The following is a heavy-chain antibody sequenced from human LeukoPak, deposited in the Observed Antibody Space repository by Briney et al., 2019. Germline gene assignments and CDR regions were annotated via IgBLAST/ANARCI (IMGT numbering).Heavy chain of an antibody. V-gene: IGHV4-59*12. CDR1: GVSTNSYYY. CDR2: IDYSGRT. CDR3: ARESSMVRGVMVPHYYYYMDV. D-gene: IGHD3-10*01. J-gene: IGHJ6*03. Sequence: SETLSLTCTVSGVSTNSYYYWSWIRQPPGKGLEWIGYIDYSGRTKYNPSLKSRVTISVDTSKNQFSLKLSSVTAADTAVYYCARESSMVRGVMVPHYYYYMDVWGKGTTVTVSS.